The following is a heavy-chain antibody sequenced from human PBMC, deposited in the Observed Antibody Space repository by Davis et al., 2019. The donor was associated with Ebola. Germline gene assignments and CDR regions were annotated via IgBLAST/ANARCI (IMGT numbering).Heavy chain of an antibody. CDR3: ARDTFGAVAGIFDY. J-gene: IGHJ4*02. V-gene: IGHV3-30-3*01. Sequence: PGGSLRLSCAASGFTFSSYAMHWVRQAPGKGLEWVAVISYDGSNKYYADSVKGRFTISRDNSKNTLYLQMNSLRAEDTAVYYCARDTFGAVAGIFDYWGQGTLVTVSS. D-gene: IGHD6-19*01. CDR2: ISYDGSNK. CDR1: GFTFSSYA.